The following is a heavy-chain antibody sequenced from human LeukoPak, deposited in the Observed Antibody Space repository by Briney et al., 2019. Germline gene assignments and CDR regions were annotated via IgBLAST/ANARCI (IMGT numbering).Heavy chain of an antibody. Sequence: GGSLRLSCAASGFIFSSSAMSWVRQAPGKGLEWVSGISYSGGSTYYADSVKGRFTISRDNSKNTLYLQMNSLRAEDTAVYYCAKDPNAAITRRGAFDMWGQGTMVTVSS. V-gene: IGHV3-23*01. D-gene: IGHD1-14*01. CDR3: AKDPNAAITRRGAFDM. J-gene: IGHJ3*02. CDR2: ISYSGGST. CDR1: GFIFSSSA.